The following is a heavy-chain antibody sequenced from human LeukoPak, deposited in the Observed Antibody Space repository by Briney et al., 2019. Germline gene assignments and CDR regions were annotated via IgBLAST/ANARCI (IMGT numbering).Heavy chain of an antibody. V-gene: IGHV4-4*07. Sequence: SETLSLTCTVSGGSISSYYWSWIRQPAGKGLEWIGHISTSGSTNYNPSLKSRVTMSVDTSNNQFSLKLSSVTAADTAVCYCARVSHYYDSSGYYYVRAFDIWGQGTMVTVSS. J-gene: IGHJ3*02. D-gene: IGHD3-22*01. CDR3: ARVSHYYDSSGYYYVRAFDI. CDR1: GGSISSYY. CDR2: ISTSGST.